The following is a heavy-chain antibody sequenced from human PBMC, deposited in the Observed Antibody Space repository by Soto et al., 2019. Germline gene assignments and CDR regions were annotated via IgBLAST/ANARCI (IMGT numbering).Heavy chain of an antibody. CDR1: GASISSRSYS. Sequence: QLQLQESGPGLVKPSETLSLTCTVSGASISSRSYSWGWIRHPPGKGLEWIGSTFNSGGTYYNPSLKSRVTISVDTSKIQFSLKLSSVTAADTAMYYCARHERHYDILTGGDYYYYGMDVWGQGTTVTVSS. V-gene: IGHV4-39*01. CDR3: ARHERHYDILTGGDYYYYGMDV. J-gene: IGHJ6*02. D-gene: IGHD3-9*01. CDR2: TFNSGGT.